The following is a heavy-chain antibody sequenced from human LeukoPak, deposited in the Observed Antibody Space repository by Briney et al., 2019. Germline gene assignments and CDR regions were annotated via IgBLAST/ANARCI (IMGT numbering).Heavy chain of an antibody. Sequence: GESLKISGKGSGYTFPNYWIAWVRQMPGKGLEWMGIIYPADSDTRYSPSFQGQVTISADKSISTAYLQWSSLKASDTAMYYCARSLSRLDYWGQGTLVTVSS. J-gene: IGHJ4*02. V-gene: IGHV5-51*01. CDR2: IYPADSDT. CDR3: ARSLSRLDY. CDR1: GYTFPNYW.